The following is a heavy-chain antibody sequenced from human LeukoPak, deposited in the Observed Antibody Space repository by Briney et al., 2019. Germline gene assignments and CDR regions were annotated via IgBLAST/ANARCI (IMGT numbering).Heavy chain of an antibody. CDR2: INWNGGST. CDR1: GFTFDDYG. V-gene: IGHV3-20*04. J-gene: IGHJ5*02. CDR3: ARDPFYTDYGDSDWFDP. D-gene: IGHD4-17*01. Sequence: GGSLRLSCAASGFTFDDYGMSWVRQAPGKGLEGVSGINWNGGSTGYADSVKGRFTISRDNAKNSLYLQMNSLRAEDTALYYCARDPFYTDYGDSDWFDPWGQGTLVTVSS.